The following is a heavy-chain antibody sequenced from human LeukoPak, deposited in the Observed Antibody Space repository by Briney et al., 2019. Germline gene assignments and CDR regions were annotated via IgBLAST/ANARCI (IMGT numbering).Heavy chain of an antibody. J-gene: IGHJ2*01. D-gene: IGHD1-26*01. CDR2: IYYSGST. CDR3: ARGRGWALLLWYFDL. Sequence: SETLSLTCTVSGGSISSGDYYWSWIRQPPGKGLEWIGYIYYSGSTNYNPSLKSRVTISVDTFKNQFSLKLSSVTAADTAVYYCARGRGWALLLWYFDLWGRGTLVTVSS. V-gene: IGHV4-61*08. CDR1: GGSISSGDYY.